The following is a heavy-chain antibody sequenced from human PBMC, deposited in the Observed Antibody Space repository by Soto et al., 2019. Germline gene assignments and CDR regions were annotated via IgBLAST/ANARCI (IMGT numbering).Heavy chain of an antibody. Sequence: SETLSLTCAVSGGSISSGGYSWSWIRQPPGKGLEWIGYIYHSGSTYYNPSLKSRVTISVDRSKNQFSLKLSSVTAADTAVYYCARGLEYSRYFIFDYWGQGTLVTVSS. CDR3: ARGLEYSRYFIFDY. J-gene: IGHJ4*02. V-gene: IGHV4-30-2*01. CDR1: GGSISSGGYS. D-gene: IGHD6-6*01. CDR2: IYHSGST.